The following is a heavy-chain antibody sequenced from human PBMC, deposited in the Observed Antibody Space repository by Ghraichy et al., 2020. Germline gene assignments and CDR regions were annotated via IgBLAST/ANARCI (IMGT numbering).Heavy chain of an antibody. D-gene: IGHD3-10*01. CDR3: ARDPLWFGEIYYYGMDV. CDR1: GFTFSSYS. V-gene: IGHV3-48*01. CDR2: ISSSSSTI. J-gene: IGHJ6*02. Sequence: LSLTCAASGFTFSSYSMNWVRQAPGKGLEWVSYISSSSSTIYYADSVKGRFTISRDNAKNSLYLQMNSLRAEDTAVYYCARDPLWFGEIYYYGMDVWGQGTTVTVSS.